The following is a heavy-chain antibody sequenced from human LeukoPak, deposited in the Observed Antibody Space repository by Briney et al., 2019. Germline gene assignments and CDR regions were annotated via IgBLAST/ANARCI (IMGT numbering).Heavy chain of an antibody. CDR1: GFTFSSYA. V-gene: IGHV3-30*02. D-gene: IGHD6-13*01. CDR3: AKDRAAAGLYYFDY. CDR2: IRYDESNK. J-gene: IGHJ4*02. Sequence: GGSLRLSCAASGFTFSSYAMSWVRQAPGKGLEWVAFIRYDESNKYYADSVKGRFTISRDNSKNTLCLQMNSLRAEDTAVYYCAKDRAAAGLYYFDYWGQGTLVTVSS.